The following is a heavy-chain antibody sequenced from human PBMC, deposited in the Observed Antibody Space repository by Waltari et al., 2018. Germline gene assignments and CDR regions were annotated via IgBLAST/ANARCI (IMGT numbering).Heavy chain of an antibody. CDR3: ARGATTMVRGVINYYVDY. CDR1: GFTFSSYW. V-gene: IGHV3-7*01. Sequence: EVQLVESGGGLVQPGGSLRLSCAASGFTFSSYWMSWVRQAPGKGLEWVANIKQDGSEKYYVDAVKGRFTISRDNAKNSLYLQMNSLRAEDTAVYYCARGATTMVRGVINYYVDYWGQGTLVTVAS. CDR2: IKQDGSEK. D-gene: IGHD3-10*01. J-gene: IGHJ4*02.